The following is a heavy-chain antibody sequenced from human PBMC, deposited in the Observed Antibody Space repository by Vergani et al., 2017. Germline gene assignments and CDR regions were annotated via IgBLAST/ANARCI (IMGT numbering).Heavy chain of an antibody. J-gene: IGHJ4*02. D-gene: IGHD3-22*01. CDR2: TWYDGSNT. Sequence: QVQLVESGGGVVQPGRSLRLSCVASGFAFRTYGMHWVRQAPGKGLEWVAITWYDGSNTYYADSVKGRFTVSRDNSRNTLFLQMNSLRVEDTAVYYCARSRYDSSGFSTIFRYWGQGTRVTVS. CDR3: ARSRYDSSGFSTIFRY. V-gene: IGHV3-33*01. CDR1: GFAFRTYG.